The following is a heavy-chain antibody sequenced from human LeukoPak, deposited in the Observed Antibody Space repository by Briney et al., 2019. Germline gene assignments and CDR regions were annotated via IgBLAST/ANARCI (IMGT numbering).Heavy chain of an antibody. CDR3: ARGGVATLFDY. J-gene: IGHJ4*02. CDR2: INHSGST. V-gene: IGHV4-34*01. D-gene: IGHD5-12*01. Sequence: SQTLSLTCAVYGGSFSGYYWSWIRQPPGKGLEWIGEINHSGSTNYNPSLKSRVTISVDTSKNQFSLKLSSVTAADTAVYYCARGGVATLFDYWGQGTLVTVSS. CDR1: GGSFSGYY.